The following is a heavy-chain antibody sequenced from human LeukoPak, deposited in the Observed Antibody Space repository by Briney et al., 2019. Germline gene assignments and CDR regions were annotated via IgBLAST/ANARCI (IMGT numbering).Heavy chain of an antibody. D-gene: IGHD2-2*01. CDR3: ARGGYCSSTSCYVLD. CDR2: IKQDGSEK. V-gene: IGHV3-7*01. CDR1: GFTFSSYW. J-gene: IGHJ4*02. Sequence: PGGSLRLSCAASGFTFSSYWMNWVRQAPGKGLEWVANIKQDGSEKYYVDSVEGRFTISRDNAKNSLYLQMNSLRAEDTAVYYCARGGYCSSTSCYVLDWGRGTLVTVSS.